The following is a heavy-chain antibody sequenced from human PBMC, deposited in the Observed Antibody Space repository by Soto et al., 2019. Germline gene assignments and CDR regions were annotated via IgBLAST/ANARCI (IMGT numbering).Heavy chain of an antibody. Sequence: QVQLQQWGAGLLKPSETLSLTCVVYGGSFSGYYWTWIRQPPGKGLEWSGETNHSGGTNYNPSLKSRVTISIDMSKNQLSLKLHSVRPADTAVYYCASIKWLRSVLPVDYWGQGTLVTVSS. D-gene: IGHD5-12*01. J-gene: IGHJ4*02. V-gene: IGHV4-34*01. CDR3: ASIKWLRSVLPVDY. CDR2: TNHSGGT. CDR1: GGSFSGYY.